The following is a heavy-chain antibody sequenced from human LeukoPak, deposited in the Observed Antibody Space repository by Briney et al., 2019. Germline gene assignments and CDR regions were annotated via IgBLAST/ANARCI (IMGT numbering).Heavy chain of an antibody. Sequence: PGGSLRLSCAASGFTFSSYSMNWVRQAPGKGLEWVSSISSSSSYIYYADSVKGRFTISRDNAKNSLYLQMNSLRAEDTAVYYCASSSQSWQWELLQLDYWGQGTLVTVSS. CDR2: ISSSSSYI. J-gene: IGHJ4*02. V-gene: IGHV3-21*01. CDR3: ASSSQSWQWELLQLDY. D-gene: IGHD1-26*01. CDR1: GFTFSSYS.